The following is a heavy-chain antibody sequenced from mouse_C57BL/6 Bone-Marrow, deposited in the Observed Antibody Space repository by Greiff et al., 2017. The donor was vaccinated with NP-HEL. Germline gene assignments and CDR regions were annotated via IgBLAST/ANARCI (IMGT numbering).Heavy chain of an antibody. CDR2: IYPGDGDT. V-gene: IGHV1-82*01. Sequence: QVQLQQSGPELVKPGASVKISCKASGYAFSSSWMNWVKQRPGTGLEWIGRIYPGDGDTNYNGKFKGKATLTADKSSSTAYMQLSSLTSEDSAVFFGARSRAYDALYYFDYWGQGTTLTVSS. D-gene: IGHD2-3*01. J-gene: IGHJ2*01. CDR3: ARSRAYDALYYFDY. CDR1: GYAFSSSW.